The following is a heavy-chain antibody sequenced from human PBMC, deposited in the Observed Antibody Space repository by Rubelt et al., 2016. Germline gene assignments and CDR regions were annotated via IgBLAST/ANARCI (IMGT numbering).Heavy chain of an antibody. D-gene: IGHD3-10*01. Sequence: EVQMVESGGGLVQPGGSLRLSCEASGFTFSGYWMSWVRQAPGKGMEWVGRIKSKSDGGPTDYIAPVKGRFTIPRDDSKNKLYLQMNSLKTEDTAMFYCTRDFFGDDGLDIWGQGTMVTVSS. CDR1: GFTFSGYW. J-gene: IGHJ3*02. CDR3: TRDFFGDDGLDI. V-gene: IGHV3-15*01. CDR2: IKSKSDGGPT.